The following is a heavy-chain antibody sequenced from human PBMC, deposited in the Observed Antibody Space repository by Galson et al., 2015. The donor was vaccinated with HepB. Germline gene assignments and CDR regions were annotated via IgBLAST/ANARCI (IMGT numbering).Heavy chain of an antibody. D-gene: IGHD4-17*01. Sequence: SLRLSCAASGFTFSDYYMNWIRQAPGKGLEWLSYISASTIYTNYADSVKGRFTVSRDNAKNSLNLQMNSLRAEDTAVYYCARVADADYGDHTHFDSWGQGTLVTVSS. V-gene: IGHV3-11*06. CDR3: ARVADADYGDHTHFDS. J-gene: IGHJ4*02. CDR1: GFTFSDYY. CDR2: ISASTIYT.